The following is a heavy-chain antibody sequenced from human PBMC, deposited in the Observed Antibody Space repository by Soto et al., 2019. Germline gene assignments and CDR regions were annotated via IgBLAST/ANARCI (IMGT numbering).Heavy chain of an antibody. J-gene: IGHJ6*02. CDR3: VQSRCGGDCLQSYSSHSYYGLDV. CDR1: GLSLSTIGEG. CDR2: IYWDDDK. Sequence: QITLKESGPTLVKPTQTLTLTCTFSGLSLSTIGEGVGWIRQPPGKALEWLALIYWDDDKRYSPSLKSRLTITKDTSKNQVVLTMTNMDPVDTDTYYCVQSRCGGDCLQSYSSHSYYGLDVWGQGTTVTVSS. D-gene: IGHD2-21*02. V-gene: IGHV2-5*02.